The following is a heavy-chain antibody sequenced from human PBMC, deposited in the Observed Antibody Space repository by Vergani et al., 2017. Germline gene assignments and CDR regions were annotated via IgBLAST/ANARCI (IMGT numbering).Heavy chain of an antibody. J-gene: IGHJ5*02. D-gene: IGHD3-16*02. CDR1: GGSISSSSYY. Sequence: QVRLVESGPGLVKPSETLSLTCTVSGGSISSSSYYWSWIRQPAGKGLEWIGRIYTSGSTNYNPSLKSRVTMSVDTSKNQFSLKLSSVTAADTAVYYCAAVYYDYVWGSYRSTRSTPFDPWGQGTLVTVSS. CDR3: AAVYYDYVWGSYRSTRSTPFDP. CDR2: IYTSGST. V-gene: IGHV4-61*02.